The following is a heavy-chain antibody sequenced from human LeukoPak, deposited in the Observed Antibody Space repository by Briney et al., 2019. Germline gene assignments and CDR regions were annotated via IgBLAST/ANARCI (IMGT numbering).Heavy chain of an antibody. D-gene: IGHD6-13*01. Sequence: GGSLRLSCAASGFTVSSNYMSWVRQAPGKGLEWVSVIYSGGSTYYSDSLRGRVTISRDNSKNTLYLQMNSLRVDDTAVYYCVGGQQLVRYYFDYWGQGTLVTVSS. CDR3: VGGQQLVRYYFDY. J-gene: IGHJ4*01. CDR2: IYSGGST. V-gene: IGHV3-53*01. CDR1: GFTVSSNY.